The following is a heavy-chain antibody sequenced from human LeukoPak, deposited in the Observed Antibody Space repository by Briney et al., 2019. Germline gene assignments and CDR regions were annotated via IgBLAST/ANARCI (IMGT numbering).Heavy chain of an antibody. Sequence: GSSVKVSCKASGGTFSSYAISWVRQAPGQGLEWMGRIIPIFGTANYAQKFQGRVTITTDESTSTAYMELSSLGSEDTAVYYCARAPLVVVPAAHNWFDPWGQGTLVTVSS. CDR1: GGTFSSYA. V-gene: IGHV1-69*05. D-gene: IGHD2-2*01. J-gene: IGHJ5*02. CDR3: ARAPLVVVPAAHNWFDP. CDR2: IIPIFGTA.